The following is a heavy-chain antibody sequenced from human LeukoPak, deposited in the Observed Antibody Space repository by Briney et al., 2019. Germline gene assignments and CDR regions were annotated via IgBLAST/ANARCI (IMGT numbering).Heavy chain of an antibody. Sequence: PSETLSLTCAVYGGSFSGYYWSWIRQPPGKGLEWIGEINHSGSTNYNPSLKSQVTISVDTSKNQFSLKLSSATAADTAVYYCARERLDYYYYYYMDVWGKGTTVTVSS. D-gene: IGHD6-25*01. CDR2: INHSGST. J-gene: IGHJ6*03. CDR1: GGSFSGYY. V-gene: IGHV4-34*01. CDR3: ARERLDYYYYYYMDV.